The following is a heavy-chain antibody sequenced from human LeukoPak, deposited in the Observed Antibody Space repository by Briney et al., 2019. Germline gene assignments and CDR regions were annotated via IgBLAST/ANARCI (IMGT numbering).Heavy chain of an antibody. J-gene: IGHJ4*02. Sequence: ASVKVSCKSSGYIYTSYGISGVRQAPGQGLEWMGWISTYNGNTNYAQKFQGRVTMTTDTSTSTAYMELRSLRSDDTAVYYCARGGESFDYWGQGTLVTVSS. D-gene: IGHD3-16*01. V-gene: IGHV1-18*01. CDR2: ISTYNGNT. CDR1: GYIYTSYG. CDR3: ARGGESFDY.